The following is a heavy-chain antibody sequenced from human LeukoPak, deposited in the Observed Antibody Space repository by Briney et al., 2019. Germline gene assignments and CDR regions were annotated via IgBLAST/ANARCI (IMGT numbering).Heavy chain of an antibody. Sequence: SETLSLTCSVSGDSLSTYYWSWIRQPPGKGLEWIGYVYYSGSTDYNPSLKSRVTMSVDTSKNQFSLKLSSVTAADTAVYCCARGALRYFDWLPPDIWGQGTMVTVSS. D-gene: IGHD3-9*01. CDR1: GDSLSTYY. V-gene: IGHV4-59*12. CDR2: VYYSGST. CDR3: ARGALRYFDWLPPDI. J-gene: IGHJ3*02.